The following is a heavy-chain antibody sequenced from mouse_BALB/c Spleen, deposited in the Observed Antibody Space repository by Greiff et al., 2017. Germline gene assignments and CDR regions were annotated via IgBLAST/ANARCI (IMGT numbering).Heavy chain of an antibody. CDR1: GYSFTGYY. CDR3: ARTGDYDVGWFAY. CDR2: INPYNGAT. Sequence: EVQLQESGPELVKPGASVKISCKASGYSFTGYYMHWVKQSHVKSLEWIGRINPYNGATSYNQNFKDKASLTVDKSSSTAYMELHSLTSEDSAVYYCARTGDYDVGWFAYWGQGTLVTVSA. D-gene: IGHD2-4*01. V-gene: IGHV1-31*01. J-gene: IGHJ3*01.